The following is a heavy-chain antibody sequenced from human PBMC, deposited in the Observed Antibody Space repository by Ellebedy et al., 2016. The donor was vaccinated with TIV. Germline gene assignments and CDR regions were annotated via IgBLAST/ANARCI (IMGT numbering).Heavy chain of an antibody. CDR3: ARLLGAAAGRNWFDP. J-gene: IGHJ5*02. D-gene: IGHD6-13*01. Sequence: MPSETLSLTCTVSCGSIISYYWSWIRQPPGKGLEWIVYIYYSGSTNYNPSLKSRVTISVDTSNNQFSLKLSSVTAADTAVYYWARLLGAAAGRNWFDPWGQGTLVTVSS. CDR2: IYYSGST. CDR1: CGSIISYY. V-gene: IGHV4-59*08.